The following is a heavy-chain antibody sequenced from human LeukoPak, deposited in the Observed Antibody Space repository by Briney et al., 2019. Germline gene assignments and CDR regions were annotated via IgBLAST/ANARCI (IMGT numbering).Heavy chain of an antibody. D-gene: IGHD3-22*01. CDR2: ISSSSSYI. Sequence: GGSVRLSCAASGFTFSSYSMNWVRQAPGKGLEWVSSISSSSSYIYYADSVKGRFTISRDNAKNSLYLQMNSLRAEDTAVYYCARASTSSVGLTNYWGQGTLVTVSS. J-gene: IGHJ4*02. CDR3: ARASTSSVGLTNY. V-gene: IGHV3-21*01. CDR1: GFTFSSYS.